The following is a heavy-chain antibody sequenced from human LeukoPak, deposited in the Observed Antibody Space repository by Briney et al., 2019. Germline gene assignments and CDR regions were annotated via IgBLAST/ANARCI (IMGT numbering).Heavy chain of an antibody. V-gene: IGHV4-39*01. D-gene: IGHD1-26*01. CDR1: GGSISRYY. Sequence: PSETLSLTCTVSGGSISRYYWSWIRQPRGKGLEWIGTIYHSGSTYYNPSLKSRVTISVDTSKSQVSLKQSSVTAADTAVYYCARHSGIVGARGKVFDIWGKGTMVTVSS. CDR3: ARHSGIVGARGKVFDI. J-gene: IGHJ3*02. CDR2: IYHSGST.